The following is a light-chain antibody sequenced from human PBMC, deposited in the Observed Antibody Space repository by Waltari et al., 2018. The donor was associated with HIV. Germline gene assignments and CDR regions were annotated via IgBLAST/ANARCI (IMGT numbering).Light chain of an antibody. V-gene: IGLV3-1*01. Sequence: SYELTQPPSVSVSPGQTASITCSGEKLGEKYACWYQQKPGQSPVVVIYQDRKRPSGIPERISGSNSGNTATLTINGTQAMDEADYYCQAWDNSTVIFGGGTRLTVL. CDR3: QAWDNSTVI. CDR2: QDR. CDR1: KLGEKY. J-gene: IGLJ2*01.